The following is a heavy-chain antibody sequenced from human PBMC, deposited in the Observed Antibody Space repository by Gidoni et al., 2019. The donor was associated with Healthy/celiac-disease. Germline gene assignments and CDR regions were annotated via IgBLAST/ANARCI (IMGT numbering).Heavy chain of an antibody. J-gene: IGHJ4*02. CDR1: GGTFSSYA. CDR3: ARGTLPDSGYVFLFDY. Sequence: QVQLVQPGAEVKKPGSSVKVSCKASGGTFSSYAISWVRQAPGQGLEWMGGIIPIFGTANYAQKFQVRVTITADESTSTAYMELSSMRSEETAVYYCARGTLPDSGYVFLFDYWGQGTLVTVSS. CDR2: IIPIFGTA. V-gene: IGHV1-69*01. D-gene: IGHD5-12*01.